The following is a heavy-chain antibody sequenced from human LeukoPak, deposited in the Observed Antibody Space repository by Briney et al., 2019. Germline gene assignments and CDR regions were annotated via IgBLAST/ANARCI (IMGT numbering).Heavy chain of an antibody. D-gene: IGHD3-9*01. CDR2: IGRSGTTI. V-gene: IGHV3-11*04. CDR3: ARSGKIYFDWLLDY. J-gene: IGHJ4*02. CDR1: VFTFSDYY. Sequence: GSLRLSCAPSVFTFSDYYMSWIRQDPGKGLEWVSYIGRSGTTIHYADSVKGRFTISWDNAKKSLYLQMNSLRAEDTAVYYCARSGKIYFDWLLDYWGQGTLVTVSS.